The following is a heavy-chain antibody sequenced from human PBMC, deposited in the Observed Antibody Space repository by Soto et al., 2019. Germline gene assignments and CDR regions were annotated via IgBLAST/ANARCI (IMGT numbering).Heavy chain of an antibody. V-gene: IGHV4-31*03. CDR2: IYYSGNT. CDR1: GGSISSGNYY. Sequence: SETLSLTCNVSGGSISSGNYYWSWVRQRPGKGLEWIGYIYYSGNTYYNPSLKSRVTISIDTSKNQFSLKLTSVTAADTAVYFCERHQSNGYQFHYWGQGTLVTVSS. D-gene: IGHD2-8*01. J-gene: IGHJ4*02. CDR3: ERHQSNGYQFHY.